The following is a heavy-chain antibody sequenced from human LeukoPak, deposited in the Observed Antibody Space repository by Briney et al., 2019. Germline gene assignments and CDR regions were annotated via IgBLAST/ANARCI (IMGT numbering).Heavy chain of an antibody. Sequence: ASVKVSCKASGYTFTSYGISGVRQAPGQGLEWMGWISAYNGNTNYAQKLQGRVTMTTDTSTSTAYMELRSLRSDDTAVYYCARVISSSWYIYFDYWGQGTLVTVSS. J-gene: IGHJ4*02. CDR1: GYTFTSYG. V-gene: IGHV1-18*01. CDR2: ISAYNGNT. D-gene: IGHD6-13*01. CDR3: ARVISSSWYIYFDY.